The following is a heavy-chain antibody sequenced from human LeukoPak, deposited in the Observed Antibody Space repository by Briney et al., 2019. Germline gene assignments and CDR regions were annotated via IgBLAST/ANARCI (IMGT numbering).Heavy chain of an antibody. J-gene: IGHJ4*02. CDR1: GGSISSGGYY. V-gene: IGHV4-31*03. CDR2: IYYSGST. Sequence: PSETLSLTCTVSGGSISSGGYYWSWIRQHPGKGLEWIGYIYYSGSTYYNPSLKSRVTISVDTSKNQFSLKLSSVTAADTAVYYCARAPVDIAVVPAAIWGYFDYWGQGTLVTVSS. D-gene: IGHD2-2*02. CDR3: ARAPVDIAVVPAAIWGYFDY.